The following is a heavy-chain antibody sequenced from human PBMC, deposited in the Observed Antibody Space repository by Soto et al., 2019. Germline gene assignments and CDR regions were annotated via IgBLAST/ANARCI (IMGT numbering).Heavy chain of an antibody. Sequence: SETLSLTCAVSGGSISSGGYSWSWIRQPPGKGLEWIGYIYHSGSTYYNPSLKSRVTISVDRSKNQSSLKLSSVTAADTAVYYCARGSYGGNSGYYFDYWGQGTLVTVSS. CDR1: GGSISSGGYS. CDR2: IYHSGST. J-gene: IGHJ4*02. CDR3: ARGSYGGNSGYYFDY. D-gene: IGHD4-17*01. V-gene: IGHV4-30-2*01.